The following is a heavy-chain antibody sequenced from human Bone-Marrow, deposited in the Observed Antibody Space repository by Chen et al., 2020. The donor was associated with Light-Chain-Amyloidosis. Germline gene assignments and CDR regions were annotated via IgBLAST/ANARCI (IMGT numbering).Heavy chain of an antibody. CDR1: GYTFPNYW. D-gene: IGHD5-12*01. Sequence: EVQLEQSGPEVKKPGEFVKISCKGSGYTFPNYWIGWVRQMPGKGLEWMGVIYPDDSDARYSPSFEGQVTISADKSITTAYLQWRSLKASDTAMYYCARRRDGYNFDYWGQGTLVTVSS. CDR2: IYPDDSDA. V-gene: IGHV5-51*01. CDR3: ARRRDGYNFDY. J-gene: IGHJ4*02.